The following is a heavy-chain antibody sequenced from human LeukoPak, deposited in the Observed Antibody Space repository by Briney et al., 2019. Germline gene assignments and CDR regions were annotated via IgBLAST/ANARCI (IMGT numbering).Heavy chain of an antibody. CDR3: TTDGRWEPLPFDY. Sequence: GGSLRLSCAASGFTFSNAWMSWVRQAPGKGLEWVGRIKSKTDGGTTDYAAPVKGRFTISRDDSKNTLYLQMNSLKTEDTAVYYCTTDGRWEPLPFDYWGQGTLVTVSS. J-gene: IGHJ4*02. V-gene: IGHV3-15*01. CDR2: IKSKTDGGTT. CDR1: GFTFSNAW. D-gene: IGHD1-26*01.